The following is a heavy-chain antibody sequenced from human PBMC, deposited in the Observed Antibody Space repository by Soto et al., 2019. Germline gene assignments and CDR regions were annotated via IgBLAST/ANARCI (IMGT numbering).Heavy chain of an antibody. CDR1: GFIFSEST. V-gene: IGHV3-64D*06. D-gene: IGHD2-15*01. CDR2: VITSGRST. J-gene: IGHJ4*02. Sequence: XGSLRLSCSAAGFIFSESTIYWVRQVPGKGLEAISAVITSGRSTYYADSVKDRFTISRDNSKNTLFLQMGSLRPEDTAIYYCVKQAHGLDGVAFDYWGQGNQVTVSS. CDR3: VKQAHGLDGVAFDY.